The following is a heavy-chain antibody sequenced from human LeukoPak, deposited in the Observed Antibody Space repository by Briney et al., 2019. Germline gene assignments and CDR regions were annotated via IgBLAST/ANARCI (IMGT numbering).Heavy chain of an antibody. CDR3: AKDIAVAVYYFDY. V-gene: IGHV3-11*04. Sequence: GGSLRLSCAASGFTFSDEYMNWIRQAPGKGLEWVSYISGSGNIIYYADSVKGRFTISRDNSKNTLYLQMNSLRAEDTAVYYCAKDIAVAVYYFDYWGQGTLVTVSS. J-gene: IGHJ4*02. D-gene: IGHD6-19*01. CDR2: ISGSGNII. CDR1: GFTFSDEY.